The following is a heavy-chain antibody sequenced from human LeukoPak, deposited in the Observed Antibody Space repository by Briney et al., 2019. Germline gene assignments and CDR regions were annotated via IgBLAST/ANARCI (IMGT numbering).Heavy chain of an antibody. J-gene: IGHJ4*02. Sequence: PGGSLRLSCAVSGFTFSTYPMIWVRQAPGKGLAWVSSISGSGGNTYYADSVKGRFTISRDNSKNTLYMQMNSLRAEDTAVYYCAKGQVASGNTLRFDSWGQGTLVTVSS. D-gene: IGHD4-23*01. V-gene: IGHV3-23*01. CDR1: GFTFSTYP. CDR2: ISGSGGNT. CDR3: AKGQVASGNTLRFDS.